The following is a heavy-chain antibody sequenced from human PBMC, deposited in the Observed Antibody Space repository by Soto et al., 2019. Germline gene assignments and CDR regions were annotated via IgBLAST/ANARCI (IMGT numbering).Heavy chain of an antibody. V-gene: IGHV3-23*01. CDR1: GFTFSSYA. D-gene: IGHD6-13*01. Sequence: GGSLRLSCAASGFTFSSYAMSWVRQAPGKGLEWVSAISGSGGSTYYADSVKGRFTISRDNSKNTLYLQMNSLRAEDTAVYYCARGPSSSSWIYYWGQGTLVTVSS. CDR3: ARGPSSSSWIYY. J-gene: IGHJ4*02. CDR2: ISGSGGST.